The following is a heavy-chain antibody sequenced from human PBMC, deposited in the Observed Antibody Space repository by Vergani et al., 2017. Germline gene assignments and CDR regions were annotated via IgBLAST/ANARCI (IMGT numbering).Heavy chain of an antibody. CDR2: IKHSGST. CDR1: GGSFSGYY. J-gene: IGHJ4*02. Sequence: QVQLQQWGAGLLKPSETLSLTCAVYGGSFSGYYWSWIRQPPGKGLAWSGEIKHSGSTNSNPSLKSRVTISVDTSKNQFSLKLSSVTAADTAVYYCARDQGIAAAGSRSVLGYWGQGTLVTVSS. CDR3: ARDQGIAAAGSRSVLGY. V-gene: IGHV4-34*01. D-gene: IGHD6-13*01.